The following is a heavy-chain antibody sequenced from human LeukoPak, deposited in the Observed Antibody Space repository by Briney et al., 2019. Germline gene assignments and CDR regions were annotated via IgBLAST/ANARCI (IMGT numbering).Heavy chain of an antibody. CDR3: ARGFKRYSGSLLGY. CDR2: MNPNSGNT. D-gene: IGHD1-26*01. CDR1: GYTFTSYD. V-gene: IGHV1-8*01. J-gene: IGHJ4*02. Sequence: ASVKVSCKASGYTFTSYDINWVRQATGQGLEWMGWMNPNSGNTGYAQKFRGRVTMTRNTSISTAYMELSSLRSEDTAVYYCARGFKRYSGSLLGYWGQGTLVTVSS.